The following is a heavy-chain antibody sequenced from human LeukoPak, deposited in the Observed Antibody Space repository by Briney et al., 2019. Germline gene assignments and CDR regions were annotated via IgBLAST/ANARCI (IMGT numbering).Heavy chain of an antibody. D-gene: IGHD3-10*01. Sequence: GASVKVSCKASGGTFSSYAISWVRQAPGQGLEWMGRIIPILGIANYAQKFQGRVTITADKSTSTAYMELSSLRVEDTAVYYCARDIYRGDAFDIWGQGTMVTVSS. CDR2: IIPILGIA. CDR1: GGTFSSYA. CDR3: ARDIYRGDAFDI. V-gene: IGHV1-69*04. J-gene: IGHJ3*02.